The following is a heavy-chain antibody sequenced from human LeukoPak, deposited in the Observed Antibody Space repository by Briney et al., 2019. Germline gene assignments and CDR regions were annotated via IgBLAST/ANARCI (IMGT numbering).Heavy chain of an antibody. CDR2: IKQDGSEQ. Sequence: PRGSLRLSCAASGFTFSSYWMSWVRQAPGKGLQWVANIKQDGSEQYYVDSVKGRFTISRDNAKNSLSLQMNSLRAEDTAVYYCARYSSSWHAYDIWGQGTMATVSA. J-gene: IGHJ3*02. CDR3: ARYSSSWHAYDI. D-gene: IGHD6-13*01. CDR1: GFTFSSYW. V-gene: IGHV3-7*05.